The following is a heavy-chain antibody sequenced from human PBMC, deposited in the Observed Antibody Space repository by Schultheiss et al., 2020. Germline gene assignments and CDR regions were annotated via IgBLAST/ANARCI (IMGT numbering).Heavy chain of an antibody. Sequence: GESLKISCAASGFTFSSYAMHWVRQAPGKGLEWVAVISYDGSNKYYADSVKGRFTISRDNAKNSLYLQMNSLRAEDTAVYYCARSLGGFGEDDYYYGMDVWGKGTTVTVSS. V-gene: IGHV3-30*01. J-gene: IGHJ6*04. D-gene: IGHD3-10*01. CDR2: ISYDGSNK. CDR1: GFTFSSYA. CDR3: ARSLGGFGEDDYYYGMDV.